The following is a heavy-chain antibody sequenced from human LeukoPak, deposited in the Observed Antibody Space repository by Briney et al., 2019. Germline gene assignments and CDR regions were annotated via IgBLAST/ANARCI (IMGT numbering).Heavy chain of an antibody. J-gene: IGHJ4*02. Sequence: GESLKISCKGSGYSFTSYWIGWVRQMPGKGLEWMGIIYPGDSDTRYSPSFQGQVTISADKSISTAYLQWSSLKASDTAMYYCARGKGYYDSSGYYSYYFDYWGQGTLVTASS. CDR1: GYSFTSYW. V-gene: IGHV5-51*01. CDR2: IYPGDSDT. D-gene: IGHD3-22*01. CDR3: ARGKGYYDSSGYYSYYFDY.